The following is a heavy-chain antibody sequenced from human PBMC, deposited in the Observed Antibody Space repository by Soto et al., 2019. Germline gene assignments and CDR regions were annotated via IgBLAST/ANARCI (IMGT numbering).Heavy chain of an antibody. CDR2: IYYSGST. D-gene: IGHD6-13*01. CDR1: GGSISSSSYY. V-gene: IGHV4-39*01. Sequence: SETLSLTCTVSGGSISSSSYYWGWIRQPPGKGLEWIGSIYYSGSTYYNPSLKSRVTISVDTSKNQFSLKLGSVTAADTAVYYCASVSSQGRKFDYWGQGTLVTVSS. CDR3: ASVSSQGRKFDY. J-gene: IGHJ4*02.